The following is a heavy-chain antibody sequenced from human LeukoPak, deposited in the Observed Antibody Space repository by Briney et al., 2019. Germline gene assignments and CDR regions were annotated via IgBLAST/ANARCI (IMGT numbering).Heavy chain of an antibody. Sequence: PGGSLRLSCAASGFTFSSYAMSWVRQAPGKGLEWVSAISGSGGSTYYADSVKGRFTISRDNSKNTLYLQMNSLRPEDTAVYYCAKDLERQTYYYDSSGYGTAGFDYWGQGTLVTVSS. CDR2: ISGSGGST. J-gene: IGHJ4*02. D-gene: IGHD3-22*01. CDR3: AKDLERQTYYYDSSGYGTAGFDY. V-gene: IGHV3-23*01. CDR1: GFTFSSYA.